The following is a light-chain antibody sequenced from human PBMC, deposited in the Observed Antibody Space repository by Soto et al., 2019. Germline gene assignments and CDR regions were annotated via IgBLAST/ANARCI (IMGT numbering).Light chain of an antibody. J-gene: IGLJ1*01. Sequence: VLTQPPSVSVAPGKTARITCGGNNIGSKSVHWYQQKPGQAPVLVIYYDSDRPSGIPERFSGSNSGNTATLTISRVEAGDEADYYCQVWDSSSDHPRVFGTGTKVTVL. V-gene: IGLV3-21*04. CDR2: YDS. CDR3: QVWDSSSDHPRV. CDR1: NIGSKS.